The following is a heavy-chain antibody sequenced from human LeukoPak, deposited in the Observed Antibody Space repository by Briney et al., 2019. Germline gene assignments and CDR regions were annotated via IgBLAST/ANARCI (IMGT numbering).Heavy chain of an antibody. Sequence: SETLSLTCAVYGGSFSGYYWSWIRQPPGKGLEWIGEINHSGSTNYNPSLKSRVTISVDTSKNQFSLKLSSVTAADTAVYYCARSPGYSSGWTVYYFDYWGQGTLVTVSS. CDR3: ARSPGYSSGWTVYYFDY. CDR2: INHSGST. CDR1: GGSFSGYY. D-gene: IGHD6-19*01. V-gene: IGHV4-34*01. J-gene: IGHJ4*02.